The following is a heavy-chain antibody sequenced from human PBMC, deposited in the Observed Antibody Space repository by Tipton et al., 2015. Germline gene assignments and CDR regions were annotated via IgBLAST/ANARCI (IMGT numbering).Heavy chain of an antibody. D-gene: IGHD3-22*01. V-gene: IGHV5-51*01. CDR2: IHPSDSET. J-gene: IGHJ1*01. CDR1: GYRFSNHW. CDR3: ARASIIQGYYHDSSRYYLFNS. Sequence: QLVQSGGEVKKPGESLNISCKASGYRFSNHWIGWVRQMPGKGLEWVGIIHPSDSETIYSPSFQGQVTISADRSTSTAYLQWSSLKASDTAVYYCARASIIQGYYHDSSRYYLFNSWGQGTLVTVSS.